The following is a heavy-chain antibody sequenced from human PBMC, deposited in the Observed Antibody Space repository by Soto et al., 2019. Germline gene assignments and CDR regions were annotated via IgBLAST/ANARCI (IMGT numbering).Heavy chain of an antibody. CDR1: GGSISSSNW. J-gene: IGHJ6*02. V-gene: IGHV4-4*02. Sequence: QVQLQESGPGLVKPSGTLSLTCAVSGGSISSSNWWSWVRQPPGKGLEWIGEIYHSGSTNYNPSLKIRVTISVDKPKTQFSLKLSSVTAADTAVYYCSRVSGSYYYGMDVWGQGTTVTVSS. CDR3: SRVSGSYYYGMDV. CDR2: IYHSGST. D-gene: IGHD2-15*01.